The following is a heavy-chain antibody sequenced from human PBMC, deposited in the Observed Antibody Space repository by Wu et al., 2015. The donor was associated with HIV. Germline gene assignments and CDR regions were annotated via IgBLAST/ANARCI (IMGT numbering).Heavy chain of an antibody. CDR1: GYTFSSYG. CDR3: ARVGCSSNICLFYYGLDV. D-gene: IGHD2-2*01. J-gene: IGHJ6*02. Sequence: QVQLAQSGVEVKKPGASVKVSCKASGYTFSSYGISWVRQARGQGLEYLGWISAYNGNTDYAQKFQDRVTMTIDTSTSTAYMELRTLRSDDTAVYYCARVGCSSNICLFYYGLDVWGQGTAVSVSS. V-gene: IGHV1-18*01. CDR2: ISAYNGNT.